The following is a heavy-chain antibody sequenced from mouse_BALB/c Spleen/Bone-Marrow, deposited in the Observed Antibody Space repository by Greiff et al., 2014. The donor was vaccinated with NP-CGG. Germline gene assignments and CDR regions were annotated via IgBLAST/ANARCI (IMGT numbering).Heavy chain of an antibody. CDR3: TRSELRRGGYALDY. CDR2: ISPSNGRS. CDR1: GYSFTSYW. D-gene: IGHD2-12*01. Sequence: QVQLQQSRAELVKPGASVKLSCKASGYSFTSYWMHWVKQRPGKGLEWIGEISPSNGRSNYNEKFKSKATLTVDKSSSTAYMQLSGLTSGDSAVYYCTRSELRRGGYALDYWGLGTSVTVSS. V-gene: IGHV1S81*02. J-gene: IGHJ4*01.